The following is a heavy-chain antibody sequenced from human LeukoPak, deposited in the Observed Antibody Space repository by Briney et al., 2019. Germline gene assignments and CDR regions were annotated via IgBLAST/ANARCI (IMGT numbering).Heavy chain of an antibody. CDR3: AKDRLPDGDYGDYFDY. Sequence: PGGSLRLSCAASGFTFSSYAMSWVRQAPGKGLEWVSAISGSGGSTYYADSVKGRFTISRDNSKNTLYLQMNSLRAEDTAVYYCAKDRLPDGDYGDYFDYWGQGTLVTVSS. CDR2: ISGSGGST. D-gene: IGHD4-17*01. CDR1: GFTFSSYA. J-gene: IGHJ4*02. V-gene: IGHV3-23*01.